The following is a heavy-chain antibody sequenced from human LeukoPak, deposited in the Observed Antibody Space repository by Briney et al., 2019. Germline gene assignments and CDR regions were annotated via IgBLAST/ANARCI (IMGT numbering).Heavy chain of an antibody. CDR1: GYTFTSYY. V-gene: IGHV1-46*01. CDR3: ARANIRTMVRVGGFAY. J-gene: IGHJ4*02. Sequence: ASVKVSCKASGYTFTSYYMQWVRQAPGQGLEWMGIINPSGGSTSYAQKFQGRVTMTRDTSTSTVYMELSSLRSEDTAVYYCARANIRTMVRVGGFAYWGQGTLVTVSS. CDR2: INPSGGST. D-gene: IGHD3-10*01.